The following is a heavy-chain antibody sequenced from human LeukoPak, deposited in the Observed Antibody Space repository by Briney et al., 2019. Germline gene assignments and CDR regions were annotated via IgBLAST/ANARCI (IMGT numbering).Heavy chain of an antibody. CDR1: GGTFSSYA. D-gene: IGHD3-22*01. V-gene: IGHV1-69*01. J-gene: IGHJ4*02. Sequence: ASVKVSCKASGGTFSSYAISWVRQAPGQGLEWMGGIIPIFGTANYAQKFQGRVTITADESTSTAYMELSSLRSEDTAVYYCARRLFSSGYSYYFDYWGQGTLVTVSS. CDR2: IIPIFGTA. CDR3: ARRLFSSGYSYYFDY.